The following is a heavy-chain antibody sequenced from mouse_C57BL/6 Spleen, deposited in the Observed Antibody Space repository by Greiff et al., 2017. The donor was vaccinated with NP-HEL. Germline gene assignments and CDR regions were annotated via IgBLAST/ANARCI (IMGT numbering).Heavy chain of an antibody. CDR1: GFTFSDYY. CDR3: ARDKAISGGFDY. D-gene: IGHD6-1*01. J-gene: IGHJ2*01. CDR2: INYDGSST. Sequence: EVKLVESEGGLVQPGSSMKLSCTASGFTFSDYYMAWVRQVPEKGLEWVANINYDGSSTYYLDSLKSRFIISRDNAKNILYLQMSSLKSEDTATYYCARDKAISGGFDYWGQGTTLTVSS. V-gene: IGHV5-16*01.